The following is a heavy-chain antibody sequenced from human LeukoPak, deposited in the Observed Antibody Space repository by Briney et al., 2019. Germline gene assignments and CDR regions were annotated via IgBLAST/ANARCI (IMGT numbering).Heavy chain of an antibody. Sequence: GGSLRLSCAASGFTFSSYWMSWVRQAPGKGLEWVANIKQDGSEKYYVDSVKGRFTISRDNAKNSLYLQMNSLRAEDTAVYYCAREPPYGSGSPFDYWGQGTLVTVSS. V-gene: IGHV3-7*01. CDR2: IKQDGSEK. J-gene: IGHJ4*02. CDR1: GFTFSSYW. CDR3: AREPPYGSGSPFDY. D-gene: IGHD3-10*01.